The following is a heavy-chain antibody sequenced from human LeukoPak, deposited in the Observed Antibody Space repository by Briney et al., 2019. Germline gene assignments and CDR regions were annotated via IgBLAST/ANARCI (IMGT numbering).Heavy chain of an antibody. CDR2: IYYSGST. CDR3: ARATIRYYYGSGSYLN. V-gene: IGHV4-59*12. D-gene: IGHD3-10*01. Sequence: SETLSLTCTVSGGSISSYFWSWIRQPPGKGLEWIGYIYYSGSTNYNPSLKSRVTISMDTSKNQFSLKLSSVTAADTAVYYCARATIRYYYGSGSYLNWGQGTLVTVSS. CDR1: GGSISSYF. J-gene: IGHJ4*02.